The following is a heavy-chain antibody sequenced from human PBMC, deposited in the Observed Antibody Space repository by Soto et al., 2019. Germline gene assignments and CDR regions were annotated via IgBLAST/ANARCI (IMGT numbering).Heavy chain of an antibody. D-gene: IGHD3-3*01. V-gene: IGHV1-69*02. CDR3: ACSITIFGVATKPFDY. CDR2: IIPILGIA. CDR1: GGTFSSYT. J-gene: IGHJ4*02. Sequence: GASVKVSCKASGGTFSSYTISWVRQAPGQGLEWMGRIIPILGIANYAQKFQGRVTITADKSTSTAYMELSSLRSEDTAVYYCACSITIFGVATKPFDYWGQGTLVTVAS.